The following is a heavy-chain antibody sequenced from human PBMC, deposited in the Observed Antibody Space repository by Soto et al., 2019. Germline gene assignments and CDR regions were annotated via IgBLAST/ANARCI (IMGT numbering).Heavy chain of an antibody. CDR1: GYTFTSYG. D-gene: IGHD3-3*01. Sequence: GASVKVSCKASGYTFTSYGISWVRQAPGQGLEWMGWISAYNGNTNYAQKLQGRVTMTTDTSTSTAYMELRSLRSDDTAVYYCARSSPHIRPPNYDFWSGYFDYWGQGTLVTVSS. CDR2: ISAYNGNT. J-gene: IGHJ4*02. CDR3: ARSSPHIRPPNYDFWSGYFDY. V-gene: IGHV1-18*01.